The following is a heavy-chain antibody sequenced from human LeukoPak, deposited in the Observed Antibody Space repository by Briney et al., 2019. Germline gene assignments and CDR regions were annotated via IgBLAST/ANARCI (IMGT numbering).Heavy chain of an antibody. V-gene: IGHV1-69*13. CDR1: GGTFSSYA. J-gene: IGHJ4*02. CDR2: IIPIFGTA. Sequence: GASVKVSCKASGGTFSSYAISWVRQAPGQGLEWMGGIIPIFGTANYAQRFQGRVTITADESTSTAYMELSSLRSEDTAVYYCAWGSRQNYYGSGSYYTHFDYWGQGTLVTVSS. D-gene: IGHD3-10*01. CDR3: AWGSRQNYYGSGSYYTHFDY.